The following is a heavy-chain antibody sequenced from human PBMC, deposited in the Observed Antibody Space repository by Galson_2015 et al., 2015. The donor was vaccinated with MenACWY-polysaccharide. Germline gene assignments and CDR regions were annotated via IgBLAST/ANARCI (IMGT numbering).Heavy chain of an antibody. CDR3: ARDSHYYGSGSHGWFDP. CDR1: GGSISRSSHY. D-gene: IGHD3-10*01. V-gene: IGHV4-39*07. CDR2: IYDSGKT. Sequence: ETLSLTCTVSGGSISRSSHYWGWIRQPPGQGLEWIGSIYDSGKTYYNPSLKSRGTISVDTSRNQFSLKLSSVTAADTAVYWCARDSHYYGSGSHGWFDPWGQGTLVSVSS. J-gene: IGHJ5*02.